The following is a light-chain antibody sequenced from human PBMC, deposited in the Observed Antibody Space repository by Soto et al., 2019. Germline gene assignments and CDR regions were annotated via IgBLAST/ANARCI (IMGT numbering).Light chain of an antibody. V-gene: IGKV1-5*03. CDR2: QAS. J-gene: IGKJ1*01. Sequence: DIQMTQSPSTLSASVGDRVTITCRASESVSRWLGWYQQKPGRTPKLLIYQASTLETGVPSRFSGSGSGTEFTLPISSLQPDDFATYYCQQYNAYSQAFGQGTKVEIK. CDR1: ESVSRW. CDR3: QQYNAYSQA.